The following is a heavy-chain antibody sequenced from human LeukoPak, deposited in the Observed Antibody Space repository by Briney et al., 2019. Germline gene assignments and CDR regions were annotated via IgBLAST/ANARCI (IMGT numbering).Heavy chain of an antibody. J-gene: IGHJ3*02. CDR2: ISGSGGST. D-gene: IGHD2-8*01. CDR1: GFTFSSYA. Sequence: PGGSLRLSCAASGFTFSSYAMSWVRQAPGKGLEWVSAISGSGGSTYYADSVKGRFTISRDNSKNTLYLQMNSLRAEDTAVYYCAREYCTNGVCYDAFDIWGQGTMVTVSS. V-gene: IGHV3-23*01. CDR3: AREYCTNGVCYDAFDI.